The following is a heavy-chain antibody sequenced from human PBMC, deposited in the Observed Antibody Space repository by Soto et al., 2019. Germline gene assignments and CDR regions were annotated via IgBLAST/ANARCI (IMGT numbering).Heavy chain of an antibody. CDR1: GFTFSSYA. J-gene: IGHJ4*02. Sequence: EVQLLESGGGLVQPGGSLRLSCAASGFTFSSYAMSWVRQAPGKGLEWVSIIGVGGGDRYYPESVKGRFTISRDNSRDTLYLEMKSLREEDTVVYYCAIVRFWELVWGQGTLVTVSP. CDR3: AIVRFWELV. CDR2: IGVGGGDR. V-gene: IGHV3-23*01. D-gene: IGHD3-10*01.